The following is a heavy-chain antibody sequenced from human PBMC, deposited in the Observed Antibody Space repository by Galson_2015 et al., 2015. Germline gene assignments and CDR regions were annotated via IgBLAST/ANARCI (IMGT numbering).Heavy chain of an antibody. J-gene: IGHJ4*02. D-gene: IGHD2-21*02. CDR1: GFTFSSYS. CDR3: ARVVAYCGGDCYSGPTYYFDY. V-gene: IGHV3-48*02. CDR2: ISSSSSTI. Sequence: SLRLSCAASGFTFSSYSMNWVRQAPGKGLEWVSYISSSSSTIYYADSVKGRFTISRDNAKNSLYLQMNSLRDEDTAVYYRARVVAYCGGDCYSGPTYYFDYWGQGTLVTVSS.